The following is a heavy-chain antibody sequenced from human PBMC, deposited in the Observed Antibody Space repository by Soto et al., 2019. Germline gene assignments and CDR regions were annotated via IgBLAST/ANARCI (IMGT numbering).Heavy chain of an antibody. Sequence: EASVKVSCKASGGTFSSYAISWVRQAPGQGLEWMGGIIPIFGTANYAQKFQGRVTITADESTSTAYMELSSLRSEDTAVYYCARQCYDSSGYYYGKCDYWGQGTLVTVSS. CDR3: ARQCYDSSGYYYGKCDY. V-gene: IGHV1-69*13. CDR2: IIPIFGTA. CDR1: GGTFSSYA. D-gene: IGHD3-22*01. J-gene: IGHJ4*02.